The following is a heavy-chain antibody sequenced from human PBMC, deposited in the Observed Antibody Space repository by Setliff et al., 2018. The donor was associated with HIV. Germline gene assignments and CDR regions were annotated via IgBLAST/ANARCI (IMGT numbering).Heavy chain of an antibody. Sequence: PSETLSLTCTVSGGSISSSVYYWGWIRQPPGKGLEWIGNIYYSGSTYYNPSLKSRVTISVDTSKNQYSLKLSSVTAADTAVYYCARLAASIAARRRFDYWGQGTLVTVSS. CDR2: IYYSGST. J-gene: IGHJ4*02. D-gene: IGHD6-6*01. CDR1: GGSISSSVYY. V-gene: IGHV4-39*01. CDR3: ARLAASIAARRRFDY.